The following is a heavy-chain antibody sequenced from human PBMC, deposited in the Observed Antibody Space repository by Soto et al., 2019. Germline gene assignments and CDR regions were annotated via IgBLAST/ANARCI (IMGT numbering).Heavy chain of an antibody. J-gene: IGHJ6*02. V-gene: IGHV1-18*04. CDR1: GYTFTSYG. CDR3: AREPLKWLTSYYYYGMDV. D-gene: IGHD3-22*01. CDR2: ISAYNGNT. Sequence: QVQLVQSGAEVKKPGASVKVSCKASGYTFTSYGISWVRQAPGQGLEWMGWISAYNGNTNYAQKLQGRVTMTTDTATSTAYMELRSLRSDDTAVYYCAREPLKWLTSYYYYGMDVWGQGTTVTVSS.